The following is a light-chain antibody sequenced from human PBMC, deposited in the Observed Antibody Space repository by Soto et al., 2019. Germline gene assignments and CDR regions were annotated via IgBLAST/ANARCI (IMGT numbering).Light chain of an antibody. V-gene: IGLV2-8*01. CDR3: SSYAGSNTYV. J-gene: IGLJ1*01. Sequence: QSVLTQPPSASGSPGQSVTISCTGTSSDVGGYNYVSWYQQHPGKAPKLMIYEVSRRPSGVPDRFSGSKSDNTASLTVSGLQAEDEADYYCSSYAGSNTYVFRTGTKVTVL. CDR1: SSDVGGYNY. CDR2: EVS.